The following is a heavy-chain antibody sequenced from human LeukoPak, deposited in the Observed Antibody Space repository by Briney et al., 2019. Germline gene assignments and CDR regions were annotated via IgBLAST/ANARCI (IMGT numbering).Heavy chain of an antibody. J-gene: IGHJ5*02. V-gene: IGHV3-21*04. D-gene: IGHD6-13*01. CDR2: ISSSSSYI. CDR3: AKEGIAAAGLP. Sequence: GGSLRLSCAASGFTFSSYSMNWVRQAPGKGLEWVSSISSSSSYIYYADSVKGRFTISRDNSKNTLYLQMNSLRAEDTAVYYCAKEGIAAAGLPWGQGTLVTVSS. CDR1: GFTFSSYS.